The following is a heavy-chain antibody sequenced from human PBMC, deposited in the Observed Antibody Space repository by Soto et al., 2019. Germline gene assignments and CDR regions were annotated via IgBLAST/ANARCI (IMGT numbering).Heavy chain of an antibody. J-gene: IGHJ6*02. CDR2: INPKSGGT. CDR1: GYTFTVYY. CDR3: ARDKRTGNYDFCRNTRGGPDSYHYYGLDV. Sequence: ASVKVSCKASGYTFTVYYMHWVRQAPGQGLEWMGWINPKSGGTMYPQKFQGRVTMTWDTSISTAYIELSRLRSDDTAVYYCARDKRTGNYDFCRNTRGGPDSYHYYGLDVWGQGTPVTVSS. V-gene: IGHV1-2*02. D-gene: IGHD3-3*01.